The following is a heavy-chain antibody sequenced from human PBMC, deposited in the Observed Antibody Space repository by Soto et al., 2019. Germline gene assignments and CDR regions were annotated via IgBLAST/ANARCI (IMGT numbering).Heavy chain of an antibody. CDR2: IYTSGST. V-gene: IGHV4-4*07. J-gene: IGHJ4*02. CDR1: VASISSYY. CDR3: ASVPYGDYYYFDY. D-gene: IGHD4-17*01. Sequence: QVQLQESGPGLVKPSETLSLTCTVSVASISSYYWSWIRRPAGRGLEWIGRIYTSGSTNYNPSLKSRVTMSVDTSKNQFSLKLSSVTAADTAVYYCASVPYGDYYYFDYWGQGTLVTVSS.